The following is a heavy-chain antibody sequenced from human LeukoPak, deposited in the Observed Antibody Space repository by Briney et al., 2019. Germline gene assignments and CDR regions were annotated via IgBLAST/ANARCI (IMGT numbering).Heavy chain of an antibody. V-gene: IGHV3-23*01. J-gene: IGHJ6*02. CDR3: AKARYSSPYYYGMDV. CDR1: GFTFSSYA. CDR2: ISSGGGST. Sequence: PGGSLRLSCAASGFTFSSYAMNWVRQAPGKGLEWVSAISSGGGSTYYADSVKGRFTISRDNSKNTLYLQMNSLRAEDTAIYYCAKARYSSPYYYGMDVWGQGTTVTVSS. D-gene: IGHD6-13*01.